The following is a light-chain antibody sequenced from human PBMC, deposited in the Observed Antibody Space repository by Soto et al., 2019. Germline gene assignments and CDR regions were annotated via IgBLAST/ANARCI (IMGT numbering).Light chain of an antibody. V-gene: IGKV3-20*01. CDR1: QSVGSNY. J-gene: IGKJ4*01. CDR2: TAS. CDR3: QQYAASPLT. Sequence: EIVLTQSPGTLSLSPGERATLSCRASQSVGSNYIAWFQQKPGQAPSLLMHTASVRATGITDRFSGSGSGTDFTLTISRLEPEDFAVFYCQQYAASPLTFGGGTKVEI.